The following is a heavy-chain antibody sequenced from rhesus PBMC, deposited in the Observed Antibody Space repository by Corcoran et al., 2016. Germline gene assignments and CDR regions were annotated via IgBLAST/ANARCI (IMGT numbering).Heavy chain of an antibody. V-gene: IGHV4S11*01. D-gene: IGHD6-13*01. CDR1: GGSISSNY. CDR3: ARDIRRIAAFDC. Sequence: QVQLQESGPGLGKPLETLSLTCTVSGGSISSNYWSWIRQPPGKGLEWIGYIYGSGSSTNYNPSLKSRVTLSVDSSKNQFSLNLNSVTAADTTVYYCARDIRRIAAFDCWGQGVLVTVSS. CDR2: IYGSGSST. J-gene: IGHJ4*01.